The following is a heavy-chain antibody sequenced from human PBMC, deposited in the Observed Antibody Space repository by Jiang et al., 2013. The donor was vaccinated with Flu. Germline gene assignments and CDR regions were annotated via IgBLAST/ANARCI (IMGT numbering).Heavy chain of an antibody. J-gene: IGHJ4*02. D-gene: IGHD5-18*01. CDR1: GGSISSYY. V-gene: IGHV4-59*01. Sequence: TVSGGSISSYYWSWIRQPPGKGLEWIGYINYIGTTNYNPSLKSRVTISVDTSKNQFSLKLSSVTAADTALYYCATGRTYGYPFDYWGQGTLVTVSS. CDR3: ATGRTYGYPFDY. CDR2: INYIGTT.